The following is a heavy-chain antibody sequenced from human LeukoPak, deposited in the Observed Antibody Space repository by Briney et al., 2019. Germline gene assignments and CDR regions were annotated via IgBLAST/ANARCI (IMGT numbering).Heavy chain of an antibody. Sequence: PSQTLSLTCTVSGGSISSGGYYWSWIRQPPGKGLEWIGYIYHSGSTYYNPSLKSRVTISVDRSKNQFSLKLSSVTAADTAVYYCATLITAVRGAPQAFDLWGRGTLVTVSS. D-gene: IGHD3-10*01. J-gene: IGHJ2*01. CDR3: ATLITAVRGAPQAFDL. V-gene: IGHV4-30-2*01. CDR2: IYHSGST. CDR1: GGSISSGGYY.